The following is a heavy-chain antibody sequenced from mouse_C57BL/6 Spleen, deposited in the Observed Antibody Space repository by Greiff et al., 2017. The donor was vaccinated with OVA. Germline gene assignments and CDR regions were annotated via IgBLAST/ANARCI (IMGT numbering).Heavy chain of an antibody. J-gene: IGHJ4*01. V-gene: IGHV1-42*01. D-gene: IGHD2-5*01. CDR3: ASRYSNYVWAIDY. CDR2: INPSTGGT. CDR1: GYSFTGYY. Sequence: EVQLQQSGPELVKPGASVKISCKASGYSFTGYYMNWVKQSPEKSLEWIGAINPSTGGTTYNQKFKAKATLTVDTSSSKAYMQLKILTSEDSSVYDCASRYSNYVWAIDYWGQGTSVTVSS.